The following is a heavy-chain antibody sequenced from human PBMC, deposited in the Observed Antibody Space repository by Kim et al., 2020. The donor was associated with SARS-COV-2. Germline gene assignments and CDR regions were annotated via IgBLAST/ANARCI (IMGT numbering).Heavy chain of an antibody. CDR3: ARVGVYYYGSGSYYFFDY. V-gene: IGHV1-8*01. J-gene: IGHJ4*02. D-gene: IGHD3-10*01. Sequence: ASVKVSCKASGYTFTSYDINWVRQATGQGLEWMGWMNPNSGNTGYAQKFQGRVTMTRNTSISTAYMELSSLRSEDTAVYYCARVGVYYYGSGSYYFFDYWGQGTLVTVSS. CDR2: MNPNSGNT. CDR1: GYTFTSYD.